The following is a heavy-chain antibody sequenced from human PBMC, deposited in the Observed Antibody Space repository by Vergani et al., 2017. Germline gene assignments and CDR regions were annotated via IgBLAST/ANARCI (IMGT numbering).Heavy chain of an antibody. D-gene: IGHD2-2*01. CDR2: INHSGST. V-gene: IGHV4-34*01. CDR1: GGSFSGYY. Sequence: QVQLQQWGAGLLKPSETLSLTCAVYGGSFSGYYWSWIRQPPGKGLEWIGEINHSGSTNYNPSLKSRGTISVDTSKNQFSLKLSSVTAADTAVYYCARVLTSYRNWFDPWGQGTLVTVSS. J-gene: IGHJ5*02. CDR3: ARVLTSYRNWFDP.